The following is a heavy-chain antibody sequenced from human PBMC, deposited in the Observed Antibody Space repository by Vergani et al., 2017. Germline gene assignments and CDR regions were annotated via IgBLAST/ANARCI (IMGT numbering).Heavy chain of an antibody. CDR2: VDPEDGET. D-gene: IGHD4-17*01. J-gene: IGHJ6*02. CDR3: ATPQTVTTGGMEV. V-gene: IGHV1-69-2*01. Sequence: EVQLVQSGAEVKKPGATMKISCKVSGYIFTDHSMHCVKQAPGKGLEWMGLVDPEDGETIYAEKFKGRVTIAADTSTDTAHLELSSLRSEDTAVYYCATPQTVTTGGMEVWGQGTTVIVSS. CDR1: GYIFTDHS.